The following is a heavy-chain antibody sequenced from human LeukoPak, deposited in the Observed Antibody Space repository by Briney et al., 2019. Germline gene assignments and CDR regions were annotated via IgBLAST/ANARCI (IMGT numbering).Heavy chain of an antibody. V-gene: IGHV4-59*08. J-gene: IGHJ3*02. Sequence: SETLSLTCTVSGASIRNFYWSWIRQPPGKGLEWIGYIYYSGSTNYNPSLKSRVTISVDTSKNQFSLKLSSVTAADTAVYYCARRPITMMVVGAFDIWGQGTMVTVSS. CDR2: IYYSGST. CDR3: ARRPITMMVVGAFDI. D-gene: IGHD3-22*01. CDR1: GASIRNFY.